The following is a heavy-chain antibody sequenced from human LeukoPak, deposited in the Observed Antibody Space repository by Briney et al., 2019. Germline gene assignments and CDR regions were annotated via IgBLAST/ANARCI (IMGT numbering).Heavy chain of an antibody. CDR3: ARHSALRGEAYWYFDL. J-gene: IGHJ2*01. CDR1: GGSISRSSYY. V-gene: IGHV4-39*01. D-gene: IGHD3-16*01. Sequence: SETLSLTCTVSGGSISRSSYYWGWIRQPPGKGLEWIGTIFYSGSTYYNPSLKSRVTISVDTSKNQFSLKLSSVTAADTAVYYCARHSALRGEAYWYFDLWGRGTLVTVSS. CDR2: IFYSGST.